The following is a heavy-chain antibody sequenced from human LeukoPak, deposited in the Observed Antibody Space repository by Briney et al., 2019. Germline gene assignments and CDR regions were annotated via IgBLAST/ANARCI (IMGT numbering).Heavy chain of an antibody. V-gene: IGHV4-34*01. Sequence: PLETLSLTCAVYGGSFSGYYWSWIRQPPGKGLEWIGEINHSGSTNYNPSLKSRVTISVDTSKNQFSLKLSSVTAADTAVYYCARGFRTSIAARARFGYFDYWGQGTLVTVSS. D-gene: IGHD6-6*01. CDR3: ARGFRTSIAARARFGYFDY. CDR1: GGSFSGYY. J-gene: IGHJ4*02. CDR2: INHSGST.